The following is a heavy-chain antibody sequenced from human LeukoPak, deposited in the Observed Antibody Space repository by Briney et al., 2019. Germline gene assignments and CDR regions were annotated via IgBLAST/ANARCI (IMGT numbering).Heavy chain of an antibody. CDR2: INPSGGST. D-gene: IGHD3-22*01. CDR1: GYTFTSYY. V-gene: IGHV1-46*01. CDR3: ARDSSGYYRTLDY. J-gene: IGHJ4*02. Sequence: ASVKVSCKASGYTFTSYYMHWVRQAPGQGLEWMGIINPSGGSTSYAQKFQGRVTMTRDTSTSTVYMDLSSLRSEDTAVYHCARDSSGYYRTLDYWGQGTLVTVSS.